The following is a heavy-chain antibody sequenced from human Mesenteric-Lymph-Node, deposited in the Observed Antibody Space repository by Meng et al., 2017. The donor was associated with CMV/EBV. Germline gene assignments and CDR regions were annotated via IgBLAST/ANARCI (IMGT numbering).Heavy chain of an antibody. Sequence: GESLKISCAASGFIFSNYGMHWVRQAPGKGLEWVAFIRYDVSNELYADSVKGRFTISRDNSKNTMFLQMNSLRAEDTAVYYCAKDRRLYNIGSGDFESWGQGTLVTVSS. CDR3: AKDRRLYNIGSGDFES. D-gene: IGHD1-1*01. J-gene: IGHJ4*02. V-gene: IGHV3-30*02. CDR2: IRYDVSNE. CDR1: GFIFSNYG.